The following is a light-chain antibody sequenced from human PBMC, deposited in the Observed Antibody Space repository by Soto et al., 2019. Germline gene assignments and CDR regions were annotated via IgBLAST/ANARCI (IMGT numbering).Light chain of an antibody. Sequence: DIVMTQSPDSLAVSLGERATINCKSSQSVLYSSNNKNYLAWYQQKPGQPPKLLIYWASTREFVVPDRFSGSGSGTDFTLTISSLRAEDVAVYYCQQYYSTPFTFGPGTKLDIK. CDR1: QSVLYSSNNKNY. CDR3: QQYYSTPFT. CDR2: WAS. J-gene: IGKJ3*01. V-gene: IGKV4-1*01.